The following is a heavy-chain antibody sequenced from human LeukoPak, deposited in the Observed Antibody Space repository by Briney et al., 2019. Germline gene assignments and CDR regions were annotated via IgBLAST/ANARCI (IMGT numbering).Heavy chain of an antibody. J-gene: IGHJ4*02. CDR1: GFTFSSYA. CDR2: ISGSGGYT. D-gene: IGHD3-22*01. Sequence: GGSLRLSCAASGFTFSSYAMSWVRQAPGKGLERVSAISGSGGYTLYADSVKGRFTISRDNLKNTLYLQMNSLRAEDTAVYYCAKVLSNYYDSSGYYPFDYWGQGTLVTVSS. CDR3: AKVLSNYYDSSGYYPFDY. V-gene: IGHV3-23*01.